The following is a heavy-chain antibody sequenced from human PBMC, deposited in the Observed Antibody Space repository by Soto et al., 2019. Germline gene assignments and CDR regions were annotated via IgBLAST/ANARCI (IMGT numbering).Heavy chain of an antibody. CDR2: THYRSKWYN. J-gene: IGHJ4*02. Sequence: QVQLQQSGPGLVKPSQTLSLTCAISGDSVSSNSAAWNWIRQSPSRGLEWLGRTHYRSKWYNDYAVSVKSRIPIHPDTSNNQSALQLNSVTPEDTAVYYCARDMTGGWQNFDYWGQGPLVTVSS. CDR3: ARDMTGGWQNFDY. V-gene: IGHV6-1*01. CDR1: GDSVSSNSAA. D-gene: IGHD6-19*01.